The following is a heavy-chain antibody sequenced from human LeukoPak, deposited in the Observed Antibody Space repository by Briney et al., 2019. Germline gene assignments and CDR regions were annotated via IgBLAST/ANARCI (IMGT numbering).Heavy chain of an antibody. CDR1: GGSFSGYY. V-gene: IGHV4-34*01. Sequence: SETLSLTCAVYGGSFSGYYWSWIRQPPGKGLEWIGEINHSGSTNYNPPLKSRVTISVDTSKNQFSLKLSSVTAADTAVYYCARVGAVAGRRFDYWGQGTLVTVSS. J-gene: IGHJ4*02. D-gene: IGHD6-19*01. CDR3: ARVGAVAGRRFDY. CDR2: INHSGST.